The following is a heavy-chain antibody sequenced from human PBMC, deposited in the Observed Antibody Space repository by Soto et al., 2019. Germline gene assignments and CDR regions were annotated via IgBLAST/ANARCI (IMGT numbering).Heavy chain of an antibody. Sequence: QVQLQESGPGLVKPSETLSLTCTVSGGSIRGNFWSWIRQPPGRGPEWVGYVHSSSISITHYNPFLKSRITISEDTSKNQLSLKVTSVTAADTAVYYCAKHVAGTNWYFDVWGRGTLVTVSS. D-gene: IGHD6-19*01. CDR3: AKHVAGTNWYFDV. J-gene: IGHJ2*01. V-gene: IGHV4-59*08. CDR2: VHSSSISIT. CDR1: GGSIRGNF.